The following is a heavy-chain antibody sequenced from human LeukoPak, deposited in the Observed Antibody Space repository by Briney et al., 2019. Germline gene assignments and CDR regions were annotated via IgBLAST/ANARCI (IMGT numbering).Heavy chain of an antibody. CDR3: AKVKRFLEWVSNNWFDP. J-gene: IGHJ5*02. Sequence: GGSLRLSCAASGFTFSSYAMSGVRQSPGKGLEWVSAISGRGGSTYYADSVKGRFTISRDNSKNTLYLQMNSLRAEDTAVYYCAKVKRFLEWVSNNWFDPWGQGTLVTVSS. CDR1: GFTFSSYA. V-gene: IGHV3-23*01. CDR2: ISGRGGST. D-gene: IGHD3-3*01.